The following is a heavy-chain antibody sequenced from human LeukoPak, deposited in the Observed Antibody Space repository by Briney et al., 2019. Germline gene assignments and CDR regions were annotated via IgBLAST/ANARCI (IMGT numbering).Heavy chain of an antibody. D-gene: IGHD2-15*01. CDR3: ASDSFDDAFDI. Sequence: SETLSLTCAVYGGSFSGYYWSWIRQPPGKGLEWTGEINHSGSTNYNPSLKSRVTISVDTSKNQFSLKLSSVTAADTAVYYCASDSFDDAFDIWGQGTMVTVSS. V-gene: IGHV4-34*01. CDR2: INHSGST. CDR1: GGSFSGYY. J-gene: IGHJ3*02.